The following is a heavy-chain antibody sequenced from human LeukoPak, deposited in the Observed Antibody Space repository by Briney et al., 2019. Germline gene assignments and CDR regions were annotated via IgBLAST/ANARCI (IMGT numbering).Heavy chain of an antibody. CDR1: GYTFTDYH. J-gene: IGHJ4*02. V-gene: IGHV1-2*02. CDR2: INPNSGGT. CDR3: ARDLVGATTLDEGF. D-gene: IGHD1-26*01. Sequence: ASVKVSCKASGYTFTDYHMHWVRQAPGQGLEWMGWINPNSGGTNYAQKFQGRVSMTRDTSTSTAYMELSRLRSGDTALYYCARDLVGATTLDEGFWGQGTLVTVSS.